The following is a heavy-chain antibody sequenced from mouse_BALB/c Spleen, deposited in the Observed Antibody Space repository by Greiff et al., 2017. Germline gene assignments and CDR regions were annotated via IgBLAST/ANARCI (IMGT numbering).Heavy chain of an antibody. J-gene: IGHJ2*01. CDR2: INPSNGRT. Sequence: QVHVKQSGAELVKPGASVKLSCKASGYTFTSYWMHWVKQRPGQGLEWIGEINPSNGRTNYNEKFKSKATLTVDKSSSTAYMQLSSLTSEDSAVYYCARRGYFDYWGQGTTLTVSS. V-gene: IGHV1S81*02. CDR1: GYTFTSYW. CDR3: ARRGYFDY.